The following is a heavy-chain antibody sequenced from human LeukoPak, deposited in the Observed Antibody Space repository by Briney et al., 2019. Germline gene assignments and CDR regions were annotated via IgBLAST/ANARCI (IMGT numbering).Heavy chain of an antibody. CDR3: ARVGTGSFDY. D-gene: IGHD3/OR15-3a*01. CDR1: GGSISSYY. V-gene: IGHV4-59*01. Sequence: SETLSLTCTVSGGSISSYYWSWIRQPPGKGLEWIGCIYYSGSTNYNPSFKSRVTISIDTSKNQFSLRLTSVTAADAAVYYCARVGTGSFDYWGQGTLVTVSS. CDR2: IYYSGST. J-gene: IGHJ4*02.